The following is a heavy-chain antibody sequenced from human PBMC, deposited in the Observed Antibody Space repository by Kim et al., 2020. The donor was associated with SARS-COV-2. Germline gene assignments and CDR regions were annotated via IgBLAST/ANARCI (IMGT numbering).Heavy chain of an antibody. CDR2: INAGNGNT. Sequence: ASVKVSCKASGYTFTSYAMHWVRQAPGQRLEWMGWINAGNGNTKYSQKFQGRVTITRDTSASTAYMELSSLRSEDTAVYYCARDPYYYDSSGYYIAWEVSYYFDYWGQGTLVTVSS. CDR3: ARDPYYYDSSGYYIAWEVSYYFDY. V-gene: IGHV1-3*01. CDR1: GYTFTSYA. J-gene: IGHJ4*02. D-gene: IGHD3-22*01.